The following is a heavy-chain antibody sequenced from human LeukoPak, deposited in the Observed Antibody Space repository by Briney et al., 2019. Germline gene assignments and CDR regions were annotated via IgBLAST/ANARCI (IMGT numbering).Heavy chain of an antibody. Sequence: SETLSLTCAVYGGSFSGYYWSWIRQPPGKGLEWIGRTHPSGTTNYNPSLKSRVTMSVDTSENQFSLKLSSVTAADTAIYYCARGNSNYVYDYWGQGTLVTVSS. J-gene: IGHJ4*02. CDR1: GGSFSGYY. D-gene: IGHD3-10*02. CDR3: ARGNSNYVYDY. CDR2: THPSGTT. V-gene: IGHV4-59*10.